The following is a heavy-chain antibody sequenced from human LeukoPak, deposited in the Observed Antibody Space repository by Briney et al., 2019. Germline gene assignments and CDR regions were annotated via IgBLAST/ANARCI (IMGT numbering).Heavy chain of an antibody. J-gene: IGHJ4*02. CDR2: INPNSGGT. Sequence: GASVKVSCKASGYTFTGYYMHWVRQAPGQGLEWMGWINPNSGGTNYAQKFQGRVTMTRDTSISTAYMELSRLRSDDTAVYYCARDQGYCSSTSCYGPIPDDYWGQGTLVTVSS. CDR1: GYTFTGYY. D-gene: IGHD2-2*01. V-gene: IGHV1-2*02. CDR3: ARDQGYCSSTSCYGPIPDDY.